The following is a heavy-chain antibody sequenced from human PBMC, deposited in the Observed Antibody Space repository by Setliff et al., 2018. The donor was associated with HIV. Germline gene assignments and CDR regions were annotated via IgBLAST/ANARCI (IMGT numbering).Heavy chain of an antibody. V-gene: IGHV1-69*13. D-gene: IGHD6-19*01. CDR2: VIPVFGKE. CDR3: ARSDSGWPHYQYHHMDV. Sequence: GASVKVSCKASGGTFSSFGINWIRQAPGQGLEWMGGVIPVFGKEEYAQRFQGRVKITADESTSTAYMEMSSLISEDMAIYYCARSDSGWPHYQYHHMDVWGKGTTVTVSS. CDR1: GGTFSSFG. J-gene: IGHJ6*04.